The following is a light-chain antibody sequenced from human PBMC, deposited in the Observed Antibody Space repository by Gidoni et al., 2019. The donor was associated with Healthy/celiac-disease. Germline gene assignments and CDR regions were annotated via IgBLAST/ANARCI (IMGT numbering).Light chain of an antibody. J-gene: IGLJ2*01. V-gene: IGLV3-1*01. Sequence: SYELTQPPSVSVSPGQTASITCSGDKLGAKYACWYQQKPGQSPVLVIYQDSKRPSGIPGRFSGSNSVNTAALAISGIQAMDEADYYCQAWDSSTAVFGGGTKLTVL. CDR1: KLGAKY. CDR3: QAWDSSTAV. CDR2: QDS.